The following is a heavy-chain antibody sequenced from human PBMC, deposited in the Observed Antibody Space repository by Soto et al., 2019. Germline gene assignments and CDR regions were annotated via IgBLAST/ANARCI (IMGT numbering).Heavy chain of an antibody. V-gene: IGHV3-64D*06. CDR1: EFTVSSYA. J-gene: IGHJ4*02. CDR3: VSNDYGDYVRFDY. D-gene: IGHD4-17*01. Sequence: WSLRLTCAAAEFTVSSYAMHSVRQAPGKGLEYVSAISSNGGSTYYADSVKGRFTIPRDNSKNTLYLQMSSLRAEDTAVYYCVSNDYGDYVRFDYWGQGTLVTVSS. CDR2: ISSNGGST.